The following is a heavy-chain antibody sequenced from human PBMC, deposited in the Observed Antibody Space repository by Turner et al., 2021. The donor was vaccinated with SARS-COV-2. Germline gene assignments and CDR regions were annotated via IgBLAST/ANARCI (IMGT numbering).Heavy chain of an antibody. V-gene: IGHV4-34*01. Sequence: QVQLQEWGAGLLKPSETLSLTCAIYGGSFSGFYWSWIRQPLGQGLEWIAEFDQSGSTNTNPSLKSRVTISVDTSKNQCSLKLSSVTAADTAVYYCARQSEWELLGVLDAFDIWGQGTMVTVSS. J-gene: IGHJ3*02. D-gene: IGHD1-26*01. CDR1: GGSFSGFY. CDR2: FDQSGST. CDR3: ARQSEWELLGVLDAFDI.